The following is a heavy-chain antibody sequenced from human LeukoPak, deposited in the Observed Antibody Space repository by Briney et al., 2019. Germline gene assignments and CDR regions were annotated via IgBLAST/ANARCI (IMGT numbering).Heavy chain of an antibody. D-gene: IGHD4-17*01. CDR3: ASVVSYGAPFDY. CDR1: GYTFTSYY. V-gene: IGHV1-46*01. J-gene: IGHJ4*02. CDR2: INPSGGST. Sequence: ASVKVSCKASGYTFTSYYMHWVRQAPGQGLESMGIINPSGGSTSYAQKFQGRVTMTRDTSTSTVYMELSSLRSEDTAVYYCASVVSYGAPFDYWGQGTLVTVSS.